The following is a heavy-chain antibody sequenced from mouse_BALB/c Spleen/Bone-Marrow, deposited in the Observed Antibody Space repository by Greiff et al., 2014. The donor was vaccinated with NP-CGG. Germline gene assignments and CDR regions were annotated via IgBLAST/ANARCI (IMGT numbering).Heavy chain of an antibody. D-gene: IGHD2-1*01. V-gene: IGHV5-17*02. CDR2: ISSGSSTI. Sequence: EVQGVESGGGLVQPGGSRKLSCAASGFTFSSFGMHWVRQAPEKGLEWVAYISSGSSTIYYADTVKGRFTISRDSPKNTLFLQMTSLRSEDTAMYYCARYGNYFYAMDYWGQGTSVTVSS. CDR3: ARYGNYFYAMDY. CDR1: GFTFSSFG. J-gene: IGHJ4*01.